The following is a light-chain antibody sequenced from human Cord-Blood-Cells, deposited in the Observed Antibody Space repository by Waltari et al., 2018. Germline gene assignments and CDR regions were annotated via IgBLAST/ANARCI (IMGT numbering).Light chain of an antibody. Sequence: QSALTPPRSVSGSPGQSVTISCTGTSSYVGGYNYVAWSQQHPGKATKLMIYDVSKRPAAVPDLFSGSKSGNTASLTISGLQAEDEADYYCCSYAGSYTYVFGTGTKVTVL. V-gene: IGLV2-11*01. CDR1: SSYVGGYNY. CDR3: CSYAGSYTYV. J-gene: IGLJ1*01. CDR2: DVS.